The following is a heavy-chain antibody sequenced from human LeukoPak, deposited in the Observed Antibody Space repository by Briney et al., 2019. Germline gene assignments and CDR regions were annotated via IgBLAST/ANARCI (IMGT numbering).Heavy chain of an antibody. D-gene: IGHD2-8*01. CDR1: GYIFSHYG. J-gene: IGHJ6*03. Sequence: GGSLTLSCASSGYIFSHYGMYWVRQAPGKGLEWVAVIWADGNKKYTADSVKGRFAISRDNSRNILYLQMSSLRVEDTAIYYCARDSTNSNYYMDVWGKGISVTVSS. V-gene: IGHV3-33*07. CDR3: ARDSTNSNYYMDV. CDR2: IWADGNKK.